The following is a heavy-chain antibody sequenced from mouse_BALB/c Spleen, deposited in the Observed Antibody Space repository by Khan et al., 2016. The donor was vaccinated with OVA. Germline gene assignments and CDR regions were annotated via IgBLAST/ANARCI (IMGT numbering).Heavy chain of an antibody. D-gene: IGHD2-1*01. V-gene: IGHV1-7*01. CDR1: GSTFTTYW. J-gene: IGHJ3*01. CDR3: TRRGLYGIFAY. Sequence: QIQLVQSGAELAKPGASVKMSCKASGSTFTTYWMHWVKQRPGQGLEWIGYIDPSTGYTDYNKNLKDKASSTTDKSSSTAYMQLSSLTSEDSAVYYRTRRGLYGIFAYWGHGTLVTVSA. CDR2: IDPSTGYT.